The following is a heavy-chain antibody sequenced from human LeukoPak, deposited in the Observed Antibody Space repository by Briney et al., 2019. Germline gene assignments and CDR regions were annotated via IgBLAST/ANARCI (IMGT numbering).Heavy chain of an antibody. D-gene: IGHD3-22*01. J-gene: IGHJ4*02. CDR1: GFTFSSHS. Sequence: GGSLRLSCAASGFTFSSHSMNWVRQAPGKGLEWVSSISSSSSYICYAESVKGRFTISRDNSKNTLYLQMNSLRAEDTAVYYCAKDNYDSSGYLRSFDYWGQGTLVTVSS. V-gene: IGHV3-21*01. CDR3: AKDNYDSSGYLRSFDY. CDR2: ISSSSSYI.